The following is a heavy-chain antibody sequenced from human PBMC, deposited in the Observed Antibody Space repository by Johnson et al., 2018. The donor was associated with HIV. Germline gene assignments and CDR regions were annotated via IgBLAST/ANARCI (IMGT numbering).Heavy chain of an antibody. D-gene: IGHD3-22*01. J-gene: IGHJ3*02. V-gene: IGHV3-33*01. Sequence: QVQLVESGGGLVQPGRSLRLSCAASGFTFSSYGMHWVRQAPGKGLEWVAVIWYGGSTGYADSVKGRFTISRDNAKNSLYLQMNSLRAEDTALYYCARDTTMIVVSDAFDIWGQGTMVTVSS. CDR2: IWYGGST. CDR1: GFTFSSYG. CDR3: ARDTTMIVVSDAFDI.